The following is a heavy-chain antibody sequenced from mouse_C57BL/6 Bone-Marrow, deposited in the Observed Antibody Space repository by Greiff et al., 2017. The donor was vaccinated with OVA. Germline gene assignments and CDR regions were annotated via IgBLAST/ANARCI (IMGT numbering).Heavy chain of an antibody. CDR2: IHPNSGST. V-gene: IGHV1-64*01. CDR3: AREVYYGYAMDY. D-gene: IGHD2-1*01. J-gene: IGHJ4*01. Sequence: QVQLQQPGAELVKPGASVKLSCKASGYTFTSYWMHWVKQRPGQGLEWIGMIHPNSGSTNYNEKFKSKATLTVDKSSSTAYMQLSSLTSEDSAVYYCAREVYYGYAMDYWGQGTSDTVSS. CDR1: GYTFTSYW.